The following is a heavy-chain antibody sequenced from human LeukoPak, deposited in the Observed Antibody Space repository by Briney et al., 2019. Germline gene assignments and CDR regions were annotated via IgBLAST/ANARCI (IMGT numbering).Heavy chain of an antibody. CDR2: VYYSGST. CDR3: ARLVYSSSWYVFDY. Sequence: SETLSLTCTVSGGSISSSSYYWGWIRQPPGKGLEWIGSVYYSGSTHYNPSLKSRVTISVDTSKNQFSLKLSSVTAADTAVYYCARLVYSSSWYVFDYWGQGTLVTVSS. J-gene: IGHJ4*02. D-gene: IGHD6-13*01. CDR1: GGSISSSSYY. V-gene: IGHV4-39*01.